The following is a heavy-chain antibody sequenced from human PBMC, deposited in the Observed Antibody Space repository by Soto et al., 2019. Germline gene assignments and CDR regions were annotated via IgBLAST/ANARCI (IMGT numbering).Heavy chain of an antibody. CDR2: IIPIFGTA. J-gene: IGHJ5*02. CDR3: ARGRTLVTPNWFDP. Sequence: SVTVSCTASGGTFSSYAISWVRQAPGQGLEWMGGIIPIFGTANYAQKFQGRVTITADESTSTAYMELSSLRSEDTAVYYCARGRTLVTPNWFDPWGQGTLVTVS. D-gene: IGHD2-21*02. V-gene: IGHV1-69*01. CDR1: GGTFSSYA.